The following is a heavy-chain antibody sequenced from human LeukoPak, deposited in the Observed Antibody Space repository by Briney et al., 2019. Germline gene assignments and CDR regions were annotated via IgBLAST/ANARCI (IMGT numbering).Heavy chain of an antibody. J-gene: IGHJ6*03. V-gene: IGHV4-61*02. CDR3: ARDRRYDFWSGEWEGHYYYMGV. CDR1: GGSISSGSYY. Sequence: SETLSLTCTVSGGSISSGSYYWSWIRQPAGKGLEWIGRIYTSGSPNYNPSLKSRVTISVDTSKNQFSLKLSSVTAADTAVYYCARDRRYDFWSGEWEGHYYYMGVWGKGTTVTVSS. CDR2: IYTSGSP. D-gene: IGHD3-3*01.